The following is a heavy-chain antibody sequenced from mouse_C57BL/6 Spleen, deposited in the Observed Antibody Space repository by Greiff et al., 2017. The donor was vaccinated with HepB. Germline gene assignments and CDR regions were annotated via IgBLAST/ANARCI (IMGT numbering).Heavy chain of an antibody. CDR1: GYAFSSYW. Sequence: QVQLQQSGAELVKPGASVKISCKASGYAFSSYWMNWVKQRPGKGLEWIGQIYPGVGDTNYNGKFKGKATLTADKSSSTAYMQLSSLTSEDSAVYFCARSVYDGYYPFAYWGQGTLVTVSA. V-gene: IGHV1-80*01. CDR3: ARSVYDGYYPFAY. D-gene: IGHD2-3*01. J-gene: IGHJ3*01. CDR2: IYPGVGDT.